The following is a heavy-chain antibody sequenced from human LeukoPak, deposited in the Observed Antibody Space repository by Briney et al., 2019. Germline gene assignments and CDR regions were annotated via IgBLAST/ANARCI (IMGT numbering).Heavy chain of an antibody. J-gene: IGHJ4*02. D-gene: IGHD3-10*01. CDR3: AREVAPWIGELSYFDY. CDR2: ISSSGSTI. V-gene: IGHV3-11*01. Sequence: GGSLRLSCAASGFTFSDYYMSWIRQAPGKGLEWVSYISSSGSTIYYADSVKGRFTISRDNAKNSLYLQMNSLRAEDTAVYYCAREVAPWIGELSYFDYWGQGTLVTVSS. CDR1: GFTFSDYY.